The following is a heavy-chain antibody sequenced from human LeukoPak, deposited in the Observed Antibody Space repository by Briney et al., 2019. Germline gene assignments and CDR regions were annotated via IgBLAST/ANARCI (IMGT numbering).Heavy chain of an antibody. CDR3: ARGPYGSGTLRSRNWFDP. CDR1: GGSFSGYY. D-gene: IGHD3-10*01. J-gene: IGHJ5*02. CDR2: INHSGST. V-gene: IGHV4-34*01. Sequence: SETLSLTCAVYGGSFSGYYWSWIRQPPGKGLEWIGEINHSGSTNYNPSLKSRVTISVDTSKNQFSLKLSSVTAADTAVYCCARGPYGSGTLRSRNWFDPWGQGTLVTVSS.